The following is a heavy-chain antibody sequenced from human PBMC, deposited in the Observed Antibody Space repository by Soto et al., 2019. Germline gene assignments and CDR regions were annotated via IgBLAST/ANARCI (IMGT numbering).Heavy chain of an antibody. D-gene: IGHD5-18*01. CDR3: ARGGGFSHSNFGY. CDR1: GGTFSSYA. CDR2: IIPIFGTA. V-gene: IGHV1-69*06. Sequence: GASVKVSCKASGGTFSSYAISWVRQAPGQGLERMGGIIPIFGTANYAQKFQGRVTMTADTSTSTAYMELRSLRSDDTAVYYCARGGGFSHSNFGYWGQGTLVTVSS. J-gene: IGHJ4*02.